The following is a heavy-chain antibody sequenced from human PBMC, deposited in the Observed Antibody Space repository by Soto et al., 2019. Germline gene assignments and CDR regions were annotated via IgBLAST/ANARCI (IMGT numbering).Heavy chain of an antibody. CDR3: ARLVYDTRLNYMYFDF. CDR1: GVSISSGNW. CDR2: IFHDGTA. Sequence: LSLPCAVSGVSISSGNWWTWVRQTPQRGLEYIGEIFHDGTANYYPSFERRVAISVDTSKNQFSLKLTSVTAADTAIYFCARLVYDTRLNYMYFDFWGQGALVTVSS. D-gene: IGHD2-8*01. J-gene: IGHJ4*02. V-gene: IGHV4-4*01.